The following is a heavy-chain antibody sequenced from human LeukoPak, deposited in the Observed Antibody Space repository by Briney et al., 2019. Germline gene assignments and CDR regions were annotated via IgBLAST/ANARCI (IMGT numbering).Heavy chain of an antibody. Sequence: PSETLSLTCSVPGGSISGYYWSWIRQPPGKALEWLGYIYYTGSTNYNPSPKSRVTISVDTSKNQFSLKLSSVTAADTAVYYCARFNDYSNYVDYWGQGTLVTVSS. J-gene: IGHJ4*02. CDR3: ARFNDYSNYVDY. V-gene: IGHV4-59*08. CDR1: GGSISGYY. D-gene: IGHD4-11*01. CDR2: IYYTGST.